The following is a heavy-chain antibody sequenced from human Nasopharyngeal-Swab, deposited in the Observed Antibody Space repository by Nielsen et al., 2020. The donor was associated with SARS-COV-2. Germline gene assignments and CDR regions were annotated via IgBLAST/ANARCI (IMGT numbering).Heavy chain of an antibody. J-gene: IGHJ3*02. V-gene: IGHV3-7*01. D-gene: IGHD3-10*01. CDR2: IKQDGSDK. CDR3: GRGGKLGALDI. CDR1: GFTVTNNY. Sequence: GESLKISCAASGFTVTNNYMTWVRQAPGKGLEWVANIKQDGSDKYYVDSVKGRFTISRDNAKNSLELQMNSLRVEDTAVYYCGRGGKLGALDIWGQGTMVTVSS.